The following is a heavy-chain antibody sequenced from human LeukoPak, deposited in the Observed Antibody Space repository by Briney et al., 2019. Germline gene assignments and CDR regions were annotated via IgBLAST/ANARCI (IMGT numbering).Heavy chain of an antibody. CDR1: GYTFTSYD. Sequence: GASVKVSCKASGYTFTSYDINWVRQATGQGLEWMGCMNPNSGNTGYAQKFQGRVTMTRNTSISTAYMELSSLRSEDTAVYYCARVRRRDCSGGSCSRGAFDIWGQGTMVTVSS. V-gene: IGHV1-8*01. CDR3: ARVRRRDCSGGSCSRGAFDI. D-gene: IGHD2-15*01. J-gene: IGHJ3*02. CDR2: MNPNSGNT.